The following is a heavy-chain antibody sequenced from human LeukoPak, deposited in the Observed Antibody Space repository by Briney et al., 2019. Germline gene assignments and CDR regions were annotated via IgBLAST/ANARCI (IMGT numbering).Heavy chain of an antibody. CDR1: GFTFSTYW. CDR2: IKQDGSEK. Sequence: GGSLRLSCAASGFTFSTYWMSWVRQAPGKGLEWVANIKQDGSEKYYVDSVKGRFTISRDNAKNSLYLQMNRLRAEDTAMYYCARDSAGNDYWGQGTLVTVSS. D-gene: IGHD6-13*01. CDR3: ARDSAGNDY. J-gene: IGHJ4*02. V-gene: IGHV3-7*01.